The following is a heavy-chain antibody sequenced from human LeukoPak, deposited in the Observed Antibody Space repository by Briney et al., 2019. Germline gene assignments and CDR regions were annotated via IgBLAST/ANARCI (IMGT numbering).Heavy chain of an antibody. D-gene: IGHD6-13*01. V-gene: IGHV1-8*03. CDR3: AVGRVAGRRQQLAGLPIYYFDY. CDR1: GYTFTSYD. J-gene: IGHJ4*02. CDR2: MSPNSGNT. Sequence: ASVKVSCKASGYTFTSYDINWVRQATGQGLEWMGWMSPNSGNTGYAQKFQGRVTITRNTSISTAYMELSSLRSEDTAVYYCAVGRVAGRRQQLAGLPIYYFDYWGQGTLVTVSS.